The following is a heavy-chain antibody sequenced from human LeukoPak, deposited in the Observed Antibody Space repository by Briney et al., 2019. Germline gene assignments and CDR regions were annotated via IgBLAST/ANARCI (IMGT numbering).Heavy chain of an antibody. CDR2: ISGSGGST. V-gene: IGHV3-23*01. CDR1: GGTFSNYG. J-gene: IGHJ3*02. Sequence: SCKASGGTFSNYGISWVRQAPGKGLEWVSAISGSGGSTYYADSVKGRFTISRDNSKNTLYLQMNSLRAEDTAVYYCAKEEQLGNAFDIWGQGTMVTVSS. CDR3: AKEEQLGNAFDI. D-gene: IGHD6-13*01.